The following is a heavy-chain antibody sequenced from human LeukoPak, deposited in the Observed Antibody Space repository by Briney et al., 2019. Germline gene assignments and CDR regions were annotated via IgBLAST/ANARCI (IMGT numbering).Heavy chain of an antibody. Sequence: ASVKVSCKASGYTFTSYGINWVRQAPGQGLEWMGWISTYNGNTNYAQKLQGRVTMTTDTSTSTAYMELTSLRSDDTAVYYCARLKGSYYYGMDVWGQGTTVTVSS. V-gene: IGHV1-18*01. CDR2: ISTYNGNT. CDR1: GYTFTSYG. J-gene: IGHJ6*02. D-gene: IGHD3-10*01. CDR3: ARLKGSYYYGMDV.